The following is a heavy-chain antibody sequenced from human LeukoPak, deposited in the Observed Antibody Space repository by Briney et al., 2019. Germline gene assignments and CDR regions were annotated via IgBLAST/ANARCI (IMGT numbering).Heavy chain of an antibody. CDR2: IDQDGSEE. CDR1: GFTFSSYG. V-gene: IGHV3-7*01. J-gene: IGHJ4*02. CDR3: ARSRGWRDCFDY. Sequence: GGSLRLSCAASGFTFSSYGMSWVRQAPGKGLEWVANIDQDGSEEYSVDSVEGRFTISRDNAKNSLYLQMNSLRAEDTAVYYCARSRGWRDCFDYWGQGTLVTVSS. D-gene: IGHD6-19*01.